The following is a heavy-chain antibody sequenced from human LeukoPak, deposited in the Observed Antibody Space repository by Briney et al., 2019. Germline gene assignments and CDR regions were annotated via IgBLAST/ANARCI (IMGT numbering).Heavy chain of an antibody. CDR3: ARTTPVQEDHWTAGLDI. Sequence: GGSLRLSCAASGFTFSSYAMSWVRQAPGKGLEWVSAISGSGGSTYYADSVKGRFTISRDNSKNTLYLQMNSLRVDDTAVYFCARTTPVQEDHWTAGLDIWGLGTLVTVSS. J-gene: IGHJ4*02. D-gene: IGHD1-1*01. CDR2: ISGSGGST. CDR1: GFTFSSYA. V-gene: IGHV3-23*01.